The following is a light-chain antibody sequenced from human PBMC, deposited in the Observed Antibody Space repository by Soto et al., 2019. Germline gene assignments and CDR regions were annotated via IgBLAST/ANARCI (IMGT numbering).Light chain of an antibody. J-gene: IGLJ1*01. CDR1: SSDVGGYNY. CDR3: CSYAGSYMFYV. CDR2: DVS. V-gene: IGLV2-11*01. Sequence: QSVLTQPRSVSGSPGQSVTISCTGTSSDVGGYNYVSWYQQHPGKAPKLMIYDVSKRPSGVPDRFSGSKAGNTASLTIFGLHAEDEADYYCCSYAGSYMFYVFGTGTKLTVL.